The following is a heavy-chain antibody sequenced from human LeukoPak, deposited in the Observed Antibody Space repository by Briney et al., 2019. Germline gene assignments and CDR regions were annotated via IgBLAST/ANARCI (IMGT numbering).Heavy chain of an antibody. J-gene: IGHJ4*02. CDR1: GGSISSYY. D-gene: IGHD3-10*01. V-gene: IGHV4-34*01. CDR3: ARVKLRITMVRGAYDY. Sequence: PSETLSLTCTVSGGSISSYYWSWIRQPPGKGLEWIGEINHSGSTNYNPSLKSRVTISVDTSKNQFSLKLSSVTAADTAVYYCARVKLRITMVRGAYDYWGQGTLVTVSS. CDR2: INHSGST.